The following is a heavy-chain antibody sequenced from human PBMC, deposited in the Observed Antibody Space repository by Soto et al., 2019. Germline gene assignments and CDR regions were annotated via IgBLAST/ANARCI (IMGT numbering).Heavy chain of an antibody. D-gene: IGHD1-1*01. Sequence: PSETLSLTCTVSRDSISSYYCSWIRQPPGKGPEWIGYVYHSGITNYNPSLESRVTISLDTSKNQFSLKLNSVTAADTAVYYCARRYGYSFDYWGQGTLVTVSS. J-gene: IGHJ4*02. CDR3: ARRYGYSFDY. V-gene: IGHV4-59*01. CDR2: VYHSGIT. CDR1: RDSISSYY.